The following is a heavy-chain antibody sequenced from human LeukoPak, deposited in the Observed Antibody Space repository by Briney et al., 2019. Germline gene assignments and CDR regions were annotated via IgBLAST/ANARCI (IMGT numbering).Heavy chain of an antibody. V-gene: IGHV3-64*05. CDR2: ISSNGVT. Sequence: GGSLRLSCSASGFSFSACALHWVRQAPGMGLEYVSAISSNGVTYYSDSVNGRCTIFIDNPKNIRYSQVSSLRTEDTAVYYCVKSPYQDYRSNIDFWGKGTLVTVSS. CDR3: VKSPYQDYRSNIDF. D-gene: IGHD6-13*01. J-gene: IGHJ4*02. CDR1: GFSFSACA.